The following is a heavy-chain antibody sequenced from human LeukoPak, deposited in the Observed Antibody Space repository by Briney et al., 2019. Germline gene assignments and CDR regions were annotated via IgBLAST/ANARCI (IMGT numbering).Heavy chain of an antibody. J-gene: IGHJ1*01. CDR1: GDSVSSGSYY. Sequence: SETLSLTCTVSGDSVSSGSYYWSWIRQPPGKGLEWIGYIYHSGSTNYNPSLKSRVTISVDTSKNQFSLKLTSVTAADTAVYYCARAGFKYGYPKHFQHWGQGTLVTVSS. CDR2: IYHSGST. V-gene: IGHV4-61*01. D-gene: IGHD5-18*01. CDR3: ARAGFKYGYPKHFQH.